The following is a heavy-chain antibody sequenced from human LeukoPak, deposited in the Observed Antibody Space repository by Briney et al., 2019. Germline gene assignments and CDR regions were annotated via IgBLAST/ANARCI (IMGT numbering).Heavy chain of an antibody. CDR2: IYYSGST. CDR1: GGSISSGGYY. J-gene: IGHJ4*02. V-gene: IGHV4-31*03. D-gene: IGHD6-13*01. CDR3: ARLISSSLNFDY. Sequence: SETLSLTCTVSGGSISSGGYYWSWIRQHPGKGLEWIGYIYYSGSTYYNPSLKSRVTISVDTSKNQFSLKLSSVTAADTAVYYCARLISSSLNFDYWGQGTLVTVSS.